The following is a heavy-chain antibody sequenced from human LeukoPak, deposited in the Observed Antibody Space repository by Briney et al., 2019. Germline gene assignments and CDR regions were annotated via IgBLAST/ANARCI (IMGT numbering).Heavy chain of an antibody. J-gene: IGHJ2*01. CDR1: GFTFDDYA. CDR3: AKDHGGNLDWYFDL. D-gene: IGHD4-23*01. V-gene: IGHV3-9*01. Sequence: GGSLRLSCAASGFTFDDYAMHWVRQAPGKGLEWVSGISWNSGSIGYADSVKARFIISRDYAKNSLYLEMNSLRAEDTALYYCAKDHGGNLDWYFDLWGRGTLVTVSS. CDR2: ISWNSGSI.